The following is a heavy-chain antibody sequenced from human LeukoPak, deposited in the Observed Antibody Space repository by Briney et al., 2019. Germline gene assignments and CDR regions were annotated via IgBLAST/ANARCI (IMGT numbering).Heavy chain of an antibody. Sequence: SETLSLTCAVYGGSFSGYYWSWIRQPPVKGLEWIGEINHSGSTNYNPSLKSRVTISVDTSKNQFSLKLSSVTAADTAVYFCAREGDVGTSLDYWGQGTLVTVSS. CDR3: AREGDVGTSLDY. V-gene: IGHV4-34*01. CDR2: INHSGST. CDR1: GGSFSGYY. J-gene: IGHJ4*02. D-gene: IGHD1-26*01.